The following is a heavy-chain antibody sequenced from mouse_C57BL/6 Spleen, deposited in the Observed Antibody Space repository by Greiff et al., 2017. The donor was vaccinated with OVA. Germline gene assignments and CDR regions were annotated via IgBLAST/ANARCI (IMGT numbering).Heavy chain of an antibody. V-gene: IGHV1-55*01. CDR1: GYTFTSYW. Sequence: VQLQQPGAELVKPGASVKMSCKASGYTFTSYWITWVKQRPGQGLEWIGDIYPGSGSTNYNEKFKSKATLTVDTSSSTAYMQLSSLTSEDSAVYYGARSRYGYDYDWYFDVWGTGTTVTVSS. CDR3: ARSRYGYDYDWYFDV. D-gene: IGHD2-4*01. CDR2: IYPGSGST. J-gene: IGHJ1*03.